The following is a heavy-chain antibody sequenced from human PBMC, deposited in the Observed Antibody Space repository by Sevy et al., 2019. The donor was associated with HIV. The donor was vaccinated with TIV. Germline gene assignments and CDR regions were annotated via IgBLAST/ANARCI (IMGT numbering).Heavy chain of an antibody. V-gene: IGHV3-11*01. Sequence: GGSLRLSCAVSGFTFIDYYMSWIRQAPGKGLEWVSPISTSGVTIYYADSVKGGFTVSRDNAKNSLYLQMNSLRAEGTAKYYCAGGTNYYGSSGPSYFDYWGQGSLVTVSS. CDR1: GFTFIDYY. D-gene: IGHD3-22*01. J-gene: IGHJ4*02. CDR2: ISTSGVTI. CDR3: AGGTNYYGSSGPSYFDY.